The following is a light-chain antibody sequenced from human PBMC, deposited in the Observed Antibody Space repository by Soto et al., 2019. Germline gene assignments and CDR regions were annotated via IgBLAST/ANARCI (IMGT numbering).Light chain of an antibody. CDR3: CSYAGSYTEV. V-gene: IGLV2-11*01. J-gene: IGLJ2*01. CDR1: SSDVGGYNF. Sequence: QSALTQPRSVSGSPGQSVTISCTGTSSDVGGYNFVSWYQQHPGKAPKLMIYDVSKRPSGVPDRFSGSKSGNTASLTISGLQAEDEADYYCCSYAGSYTEVFGGGTKVT. CDR2: DVS.